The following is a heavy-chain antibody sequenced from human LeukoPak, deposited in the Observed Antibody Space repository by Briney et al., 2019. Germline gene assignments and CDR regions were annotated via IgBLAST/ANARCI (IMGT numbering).Heavy chain of an antibody. D-gene: IGHD5/OR15-5a*01. V-gene: IGHV4-61*02. CDR2: IFTSGNT. CDR3: ASEFSV. CDR1: GGSISSGGYY. J-gene: IGHJ4*02. Sequence: PSETLSRTCTVSGGSISSGGYYWSWIRQPAGKGLEWIARIFTSGNTNYNPSLKSRVTMSVDTSKNQVSLKLSSVTAADTAIYYCASEFSVWGQGTLVTVSS.